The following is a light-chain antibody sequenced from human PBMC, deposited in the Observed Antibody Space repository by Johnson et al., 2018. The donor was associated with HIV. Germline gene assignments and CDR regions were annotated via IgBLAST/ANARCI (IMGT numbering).Light chain of an antibody. Sequence: QSVLTQVPSVSAAPGQKVTISCSGSSSNIRNNYVSWYQQLPGTAPKLLIYDNNKRPSGIPDRFSGSKSGTSATLGIIGLLPEDEADYYCLAWDTGGVFGTGTKVTVL. J-gene: IGLJ1*01. CDR3: LAWDTGGV. CDR1: SSNIRNNY. V-gene: IGLV1-51*01. CDR2: DNN.